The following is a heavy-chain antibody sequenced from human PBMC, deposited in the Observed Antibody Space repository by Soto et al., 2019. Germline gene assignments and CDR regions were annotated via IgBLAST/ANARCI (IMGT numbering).Heavy chain of an antibody. Sequence: SETLSLTCTVSGGSIRSHDWSWIRQPPGKGLEWIGYIYDSGSTNYNPSLKSRVTISVDTSKNQFSLKLSSVTAADTAVYYCARLPKSTSWYGGDYYYYMDVWGKGTTVTVSS. J-gene: IGHJ6*03. V-gene: IGHV4-59*08. CDR2: IYDSGST. D-gene: IGHD6-13*01. CDR3: ARLPKSTSWYGGDYYYYMDV. CDR1: GGSIRSHD.